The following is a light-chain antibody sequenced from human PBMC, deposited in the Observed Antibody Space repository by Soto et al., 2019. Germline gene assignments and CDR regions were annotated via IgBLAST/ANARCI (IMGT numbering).Light chain of an antibody. CDR3: QHYNDGPLT. J-gene: IGKJ4*01. V-gene: IGKV3-15*01. CDR2: DAS. Sequence: EIVMTQSPATLSVSPGERVTFSCSASQNIWNKLAWYQQKPGQTPRLLIFDASTRATGIPARFSGSGSKTAFTLTISSLQSEDFGVYYCQHYNDGPLTFGGGTKVEIK. CDR1: QNIWNK.